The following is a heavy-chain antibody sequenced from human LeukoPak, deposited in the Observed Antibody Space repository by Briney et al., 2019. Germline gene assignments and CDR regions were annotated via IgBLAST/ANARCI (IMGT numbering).Heavy chain of an antibody. D-gene: IGHD3-10*01. V-gene: IGHV4-34*01. CDR1: GGSFSGYY. CDR2: INHSGST. Sequence: SETLSLTCAVYGGSFSGYYWSWIRQPPGKGLEWIGEINHSGSTNYNPSLKSRVTISIDTSKNQFSLELTSVTAADTAVYYCARVGSGSFDYWGQGTLVTVSS. CDR3: ARVGSGSFDY. J-gene: IGHJ4*02.